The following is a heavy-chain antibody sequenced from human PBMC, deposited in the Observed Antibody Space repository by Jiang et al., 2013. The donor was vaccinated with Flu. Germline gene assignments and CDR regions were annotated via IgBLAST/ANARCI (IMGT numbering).Heavy chain of an antibody. J-gene: IGHJ5*02. CDR2: FSYSGTT. D-gene: IGHD3-3*02. CDR3: ARRRYYHFPSGSETWFDP. V-gene: IGHV4-39*02. Sequence: GPGLVKPSETLSLTCTVSGDSVSRSDYYWGWIRQPPGKGLEWIGTFSYSGTTYYNPSLNGRVTMFVDTSKNHFSLKVNSVSAADTAVYYCARRRYYHFPSGSETWFDPWGQGTLVTVSS. CDR1: GDSVSRSDYY.